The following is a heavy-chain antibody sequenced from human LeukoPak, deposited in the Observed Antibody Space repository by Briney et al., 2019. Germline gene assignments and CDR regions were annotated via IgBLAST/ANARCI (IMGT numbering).Heavy chain of an antibody. CDR1: GYTFTSYG. D-gene: IGHD6-13*01. J-gene: IGHJ4*02. Sequence: ASVKVSCKASGYTFTSYGISWVRQAPGQGLEWMGWISAYNGNTNYAQKFQGRVTITADESTSTAYMELSSLRSEDTAVYYCARGDPSDSNFDYWGQGTLVTVSS. V-gene: IGHV1-18*01. CDR3: ARGDPSDSNFDY. CDR2: ISAYNGNT.